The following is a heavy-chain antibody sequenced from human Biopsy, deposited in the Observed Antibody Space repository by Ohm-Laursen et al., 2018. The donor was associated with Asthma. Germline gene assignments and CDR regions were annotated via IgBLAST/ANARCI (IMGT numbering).Heavy chain of an antibody. CDR1: GGTFSNFA. V-gene: IGHV1-69*13. J-gene: IGHJ6*02. D-gene: IGHD6-19*01. CDR3: ARCQVGYSSGWSLLLKKIYYSGMDV. CDR2: IMTVFGTT. Sequence: SVKVSCKAPGGTFSNFAISWVRQAPGQGLEWLGGIMTVFGTTNYAQKFQGRVTITADESTSTVYMEVTSLRSEDTAIYYCARCQVGYSSGWSLLLKKIYYSGMDVWAKGPRSPSP.